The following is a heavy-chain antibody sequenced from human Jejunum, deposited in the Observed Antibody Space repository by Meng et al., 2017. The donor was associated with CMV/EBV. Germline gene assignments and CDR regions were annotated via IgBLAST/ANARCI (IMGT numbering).Heavy chain of an antibody. CDR3: ARDRHYNDLNEHYRYFES. J-gene: IGHJ4*02. D-gene: IGHD3-10*01. V-gene: IGHV4-59*01. Sequence: GSITNYYWGWIRQFPGKGLEWIRYVSYSGTNDNPSLKSRVTVSMDTSKNQFSLKLSSVTAADTAIYYCARDRHYNDLNEHYRYFESWGQGTLVTVSS. CDR2: VSYSGT. CDR1: GSITNYY.